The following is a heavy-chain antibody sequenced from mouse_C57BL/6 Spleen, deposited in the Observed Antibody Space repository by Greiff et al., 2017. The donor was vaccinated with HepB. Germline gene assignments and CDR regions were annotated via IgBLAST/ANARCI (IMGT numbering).Heavy chain of an antibody. Sequence: QVQLQQPGAELVKPGASVKLSCKASGYTFTSYWMHWVKQRPGRGLEWIGRIDPNSGGTKYNEKFKSKATLTVDKPSSTAYMQLSSLTSKDSAVYYYASRWVIATVAFDYWGQGTTLTVSS. CDR1: GYTFTSYW. V-gene: IGHV1-72*01. CDR2: IDPNSGGT. CDR3: ASRWVIATVAFDY. D-gene: IGHD1-1*01. J-gene: IGHJ2*01.